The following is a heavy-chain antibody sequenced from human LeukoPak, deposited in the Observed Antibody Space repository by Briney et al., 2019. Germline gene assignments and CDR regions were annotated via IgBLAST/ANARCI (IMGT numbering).Heavy chain of an antibody. CDR1: GYTFTIYA. V-gene: IGHV7-4-1*02. CDR2: INTNTGNP. J-gene: IGHJ6*02. D-gene: IGHD3-16*02. CDR3: ARAHFHDYVWGSYRPYGMDV. Sequence: ASATVSCKASGYTFTIYAMNWVRQAPGQGLEWMGWINTNTGNPTYAQGFTGRFVFSLDTSVSTAYLQISSLKAEDTAVYYCARAHFHDYVWGSYRPYGMDVWGQGTTVTVSS.